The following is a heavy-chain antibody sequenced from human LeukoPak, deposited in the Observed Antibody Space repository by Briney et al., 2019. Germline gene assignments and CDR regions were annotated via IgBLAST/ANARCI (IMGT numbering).Heavy chain of an antibody. V-gene: IGHV4-61*02. J-gene: IGHJ3*02. CDR2: IHTSGST. D-gene: IGHD7-27*01. CDR3: ARDRAGDSFDI. Sequence: SQTLSLTCTVSGDSISRGNYYWTWIRQPAGKRLEWIGRIHTSGSTNYNPSLKSQVTISMDMSKNQFSLNLNSVTAADTAVYYCARDRAGDSFDIWGQGTMVTVSS. CDR1: GDSISRGNYY.